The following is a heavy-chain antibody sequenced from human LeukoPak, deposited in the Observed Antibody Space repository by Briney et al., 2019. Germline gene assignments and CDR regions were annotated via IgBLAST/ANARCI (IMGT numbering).Heavy chain of an antibody. Sequence: PGGSLRLSCAASGFPFSSYSMNWVRPAPGKGLEWGSSLSSSSSYIYYADSVKGRFTISRDNAKNSLYLQMNSLRAEDTAVYYCARETYDILTGYYNLDYWGQGTLVTVSS. D-gene: IGHD3-9*01. CDR1: GFPFSSYS. CDR3: ARETYDILTGYYNLDY. CDR2: LSSSSSYI. J-gene: IGHJ4*02. V-gene: IGHV3-21*01.